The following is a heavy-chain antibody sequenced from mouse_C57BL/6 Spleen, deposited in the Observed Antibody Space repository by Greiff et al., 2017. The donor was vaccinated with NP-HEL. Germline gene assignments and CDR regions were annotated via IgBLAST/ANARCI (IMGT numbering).Heavy chain of an antibody. CDR2: IDPETGGT. Sequence: QVQLQQSGAELVRPGASVTLSCKASGYTFTDYEMHWVKQTPVHGLEWIGAIDPETGGTAYNQKFKGKAILTADKSSSTAYMELRSLTSEDSAVYYCTENYYGSSYWGFSYWGQGTLVTVSA. J-gene: IGHJ3*01. D-gene: IGHD1-1*01. CDR3: TENYYGSSYWGFSY. CDR1: GYTFTDYE. V-gene: IGHV1-15*01.